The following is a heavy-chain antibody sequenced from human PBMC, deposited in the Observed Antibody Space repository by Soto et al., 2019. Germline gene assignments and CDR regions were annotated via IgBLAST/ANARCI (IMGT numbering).Heavy chain of an antibody. D-gene: IGHD6-13*01. CDR1: GFTFGSYS. Sequence: PGGSLRLSCAASGFTFGSYSMNWVRQAPGKGLEWVSSISSSSSYIYYTDSVRGRFTVSRDNAKNSLYLQMNSLRAEDTAVYYCARDVGSSWYGDNYWGQGTLVTVSS. J-gene: IGHJ4*02. CDR2: ISSSSSYI. CDR3: ARDVGSSWYGDNY. V-gene: IGHV3-21*01.